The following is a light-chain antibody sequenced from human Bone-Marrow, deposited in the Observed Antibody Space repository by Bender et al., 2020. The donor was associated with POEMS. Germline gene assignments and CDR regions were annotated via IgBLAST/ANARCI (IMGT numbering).Light chain of an antibody. CDR1: SSNIGAHA. CDR2: SSH. J-gene: IGLJ2*01. V-gene: IGLV1-44*01. CDR3: CSYAASYSVV. Sequence: QSVLTQPPSASGTPGQRVTISCSGGSSNIGAHAVNWYQHLPGTAPKLLIYSSHRRPSEVPDRFSGSRSGTSASLAISGLQSEDESDYYCCSYAASYSVVFAGGTKLTVL.